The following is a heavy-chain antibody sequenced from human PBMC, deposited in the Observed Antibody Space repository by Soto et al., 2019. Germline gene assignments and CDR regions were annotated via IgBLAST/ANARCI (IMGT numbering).Heavy chain of an antibody. CDR3: ARVDASEGEYYFDY. D-gene: IGHD3-10*01. CDR2: IYYSGST. V-gene: IGHV4-59*01. CDR1: GGSISSYY. J-gene: IGHJ4*02. Sequence: QVLLQESGPGLVKPSETLSLTCTVSGGSISSYYWSWIRQPPGKGLEWIGYIYYSGSTNYNPSLKSRVTISVDTSKNQFSLKLSSVTAADTAVYYCARVDASEGEYYFDYWGQGTLVTVSS.